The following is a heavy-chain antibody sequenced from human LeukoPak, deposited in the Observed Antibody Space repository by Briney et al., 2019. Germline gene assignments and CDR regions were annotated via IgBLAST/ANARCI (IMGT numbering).Heavy chain of an antibody. Sequence: GGSLTLSCAASEFTFSSYAMGWVRQAPRMGQEWVSAITADAGTTYYADSVKGRFAISRDNYKSSLYLQMCSLRAEDAVVYFCAKRSGNAYGPFDLWGQGTLVTVSS. V-gene: IGHV3-23*01. CDR2: ITADAGTT. CDR1: EFTFSSYA. D-gene: IGHD1-1*01. J-gene: IGHJ4*02. CDR3: AKRSGNAYGPFDL.